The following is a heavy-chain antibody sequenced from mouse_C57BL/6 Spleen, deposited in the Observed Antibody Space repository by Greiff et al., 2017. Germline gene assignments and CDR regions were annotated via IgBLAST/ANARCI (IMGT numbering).Heavy chain of an antibody. CDR1: GYTFTDYE. CDR2: IDPETGGP. Sequence: QVQLQQSGAELVRPGASVTLSCKASGYTFTDYEMHWVKQTPVHGLEWIGAIDPETGGPAYNQKFKGKAILTADKSSSTAYMELRSLTSEDSAVYYCTRRGDYYGSSYFDYWGQGTTLTVSS. V-gene: IGHV1-15*01. J-gene: IGHJ2*01. CDR3: TRRGDYYGSSYFDY. D-gene: IGHD1-1*01.